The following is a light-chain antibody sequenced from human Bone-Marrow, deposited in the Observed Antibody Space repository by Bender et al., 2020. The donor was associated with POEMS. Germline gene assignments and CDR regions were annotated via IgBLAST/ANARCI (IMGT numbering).Light chain of an antibody. CDR2: DND. CDR1: SSNIGGNA. J-gene: IGLJ3*02. CDR3: SAWDGIMNGWV. V-gene: IGLV1-44*01. Sequence: QSVLTQPPSASGTPGQRVTISCSGSSSNIGGNAVNWWQQLPGTAPKLLIYDNDQRPSGVPDRFSGYKYGTSASLAISGLQSEDEADYYSSAWDGIMNGWVFGGGTELTVL.